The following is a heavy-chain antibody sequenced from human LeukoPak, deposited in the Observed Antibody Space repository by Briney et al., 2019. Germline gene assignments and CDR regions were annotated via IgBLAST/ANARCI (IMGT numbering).Heavy chain of an antibody. V-gene: IGHV3-23*01. Sequence: GGSLRLSCAASGFTFSNYAMSWVRQAPGKGLEWVSTISGGGTPTYSADSVKGRFTISRDNSKNTLYLQMNSLRAEDTAVYYCARDLDDYNGLPPFFQHWGQGTLVTVSS. CDR2: ISGGGTPT. D-gene: IGHD5-24*01. CDR1: GFTFSNYA. J-gene: IGHJ1*01. CDR3: ARDLDDYNGLPPFFQH.